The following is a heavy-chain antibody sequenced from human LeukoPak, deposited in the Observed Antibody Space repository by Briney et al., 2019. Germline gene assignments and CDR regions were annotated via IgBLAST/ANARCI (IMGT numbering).Heavy chain of an antibody. Sequence: GASVKVSCKASGGTFSSYAISWVRQAPGQGLEWMGGIIPIFGTANYAQKFQGRVTITADKSTSTAYMELSSLRSEDTAVYYCATYSETYYYYYMDVWGKGTTVTVSS. CDR1: GGTFSSYA. CDR3: ATYSETYYYYYMDV. CDR2: IIPIFGTA. J-gene: IGHJ6*03. V-gene: IGHV1-69*06. D-gene: IGHD6-13*01.